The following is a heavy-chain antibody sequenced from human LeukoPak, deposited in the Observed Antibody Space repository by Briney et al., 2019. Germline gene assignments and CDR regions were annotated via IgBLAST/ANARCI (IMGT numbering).Heavy chain of an antibody. CDR1: GFTFSDYY. CDR2: ISSSGSTI. D-gene: IGHD3-10*01. J-gene: IGHJ6*03. V-gene: IGHV3-11*01. Sequence: GGSLRLSCAASGFTFSDYYMSWIRQAPGKGLEWVSYISSSGSTIYYADSVKGRFTISRDNAKNSLYLQMNSLRAEDTAVYYCASLISVNYYYYKDVWGKGTTVTVSS. CDR3: ASLISVNYYYYKDV.